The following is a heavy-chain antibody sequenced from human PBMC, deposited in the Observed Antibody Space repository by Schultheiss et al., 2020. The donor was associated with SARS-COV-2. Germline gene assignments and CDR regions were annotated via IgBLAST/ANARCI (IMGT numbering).Heavy chain of an antibody. D-gene: IGHD3-16*01. CDR3: ARDLTPLGVDY. Sequence: SETLSLTCTVSGGSISSYYWSWIRQPPGKGLEWIGYIYYSGSTNYNPSLKSRVTISVDTSKNQFSLKLSSVTAADTAVYYCARDLTPLGVDYWGQGTLVTVSS. CDR2: IYYSGST. J-gene: IGHJ4*02. V-gene: IGHV4-59*12. CDR1: GGSISSYY.